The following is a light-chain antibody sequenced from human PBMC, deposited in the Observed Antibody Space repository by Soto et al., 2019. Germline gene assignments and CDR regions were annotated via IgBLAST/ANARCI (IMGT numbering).Light chain of an antibody. Sequence: NFMLTQPHSVSESPGKTVIISCTRSSGSIASNYVQWYQQRPGSSPTPVIYEDNQRPSGVPDRFSGSIDSSSNSAPLTISGLESEDEADYYCQSYDATNQVFGGGTKLTVL. J-gene: IGLJ3*02. CDR2: EDN. CDR1: SGSIASNY. V-gene: IGLV6-57*01. CDR3: QSYDATNQV.